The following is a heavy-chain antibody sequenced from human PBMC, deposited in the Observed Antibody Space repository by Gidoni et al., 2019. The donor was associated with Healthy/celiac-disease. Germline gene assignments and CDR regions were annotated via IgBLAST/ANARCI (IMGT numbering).Heavy chain of an antibody. CDR3: ARSPSSGWYDY. D-gene: IGHD6-19*01. CDR1: GFTFSSYD. CDR2: IGTAGDT. V-gene: IGHV3-13*04. Sequence: EVQLVESGGGVVQPGGSLRLACAASGFTFSSYDMHWVRQATGKDLEWVSAIGTAGDTYYPGSVKGRFTISRENAKNSLYLQMNSLRAGDTAVYYCARSPSSGWYDYWGQGTLVTVSS. J-gene: IGHJ4*02.